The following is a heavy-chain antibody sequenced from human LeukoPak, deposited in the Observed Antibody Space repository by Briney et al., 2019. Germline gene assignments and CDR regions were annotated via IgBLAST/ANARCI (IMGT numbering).Heavy chain of an antibody. CDR1: GFTFSSYA. CDR3: AREDIVIVLAPRPYYYYGMDV. CDR2: ISYDGSNK. Sequence: PGRSLRLSCAASGFTFSSYAMHWVRQAPGKGLEWVAVISYDGSNKYYADSVKGRFTISRDNSKNTLYLQMNSLRAEDTAVYYCAREDIVIVLAPRPYYYYGMDVWGQGTTVTVSS. V-gene: IGHV3-30-3*01. J-gene: IGHJ6*02. D-gene: IGHD2/OR15-2a*01.